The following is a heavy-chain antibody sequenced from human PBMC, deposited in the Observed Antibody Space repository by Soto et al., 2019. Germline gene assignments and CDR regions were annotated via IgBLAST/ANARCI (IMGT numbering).Heavy chain of an antibody. CDR3: ATFDYGDYEFYGMDV. Sequence: GGSLIISCAASGFIFRAYSMNWVRQAPGKGLEWVSGLSDSGGSTYYADSVKGRFTISRDNSRNTLYLQMNSLRAKDTAEYYCATFDYGDYEFYGMDVWGLGTTVTVSS. J-gene: IGHJ6*02. V-gene: IGHV3-23*01. CDR1: GFIFRAYS. CDR2: LSDSGGST. D-gene: IGHD4-17*01.